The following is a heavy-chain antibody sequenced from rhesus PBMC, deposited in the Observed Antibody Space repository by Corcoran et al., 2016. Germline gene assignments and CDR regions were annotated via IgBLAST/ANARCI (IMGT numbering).Heavy chain of an antibody. CDR3: ARSTSGGWDRFDV. J-gene: IGHJ5-1*01. CDR1: GGSISSNS. Sequence: QVQLQESGPGLVKPSETLSLTCAVSGGSISSNSWSWIRQPPGKGLEWIGRISGRGGSTAYNPTLRSRVTISADTSKNQFSLKLSSVTAADTDVYYCARSTSGGWDRFDVWGPGVLVTVSS. V-gene: IGHV4-173*01. D-gene: IGHD6-37*01. CDR2: ISGRGGST.